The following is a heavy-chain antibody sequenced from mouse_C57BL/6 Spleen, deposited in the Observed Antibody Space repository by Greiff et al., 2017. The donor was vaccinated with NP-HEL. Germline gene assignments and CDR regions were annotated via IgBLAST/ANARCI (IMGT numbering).Heavy chain of an antibody. J-gene: IGHJ1*03. D-gene: IGHD1-1*01. CDR3: ARDPHYYGSSNWYFDV. CDR1: GYTFTSYW. Sequence: QVQLQQPGAELVKPGASVKLSCKASGYTFTSYWMHWVKQRPGQGLEWIGMIHPNSGSTNYNEKFKSKATLTVDKSSSTAYMQLSSLTSEDSAVYYGARDPHYYGSSNWYFDVWGTGTTVTVSS. V-gene: IGHV1-64*01. CDR2: IHPNSGST.